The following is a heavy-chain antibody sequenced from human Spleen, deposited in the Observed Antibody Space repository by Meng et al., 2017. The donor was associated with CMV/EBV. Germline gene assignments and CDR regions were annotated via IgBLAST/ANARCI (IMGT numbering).Heavy chain of an antibody. Sequence: GESLKISCAASGFTFSSYSMNWVRQAPGKGLEWVSYISSSSSTIYYADSVKGRFTISRDNAKNSLYLQMNSLRAEDTAVYYCARDQGEVGDLDAFDLWGQGTMVTVSS. CDR2: ISSSSSTI. CDR3: ARDQGEVGDLDAFDL. J-gene: IGHJ3*01. D-gene: IGHD4-17*01. V-gene: IGHV3-48*04. CDR1: GFTFSSYS.